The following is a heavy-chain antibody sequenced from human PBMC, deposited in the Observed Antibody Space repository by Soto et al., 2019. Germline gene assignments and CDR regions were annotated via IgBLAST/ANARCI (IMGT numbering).Heavy chain of an antibody. Sequence: KTSETLSLTCAVSGGSISSGGYYWSWLRQHPGKGLEWIGYINHSGSTNYNPSLKSRVTISVDTSKNQFSLKLSSVTAADTAVYYCARNLFDNWNYYYYGMDVWGQGTTVTVSS. CDR1: GGSISSGGYY. J-gene: IGHJ6*02. CDR3: ARNLFDNWNYYYYGMDV. D-gene: IGHD1-20*01. V-gene: IGHV4-31*11. CDR2: INHSGST.